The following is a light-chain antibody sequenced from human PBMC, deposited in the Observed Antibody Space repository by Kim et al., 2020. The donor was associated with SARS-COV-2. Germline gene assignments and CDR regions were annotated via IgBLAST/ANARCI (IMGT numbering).Light chain of an antibody. CDR2: DAS. V-gene: IGKV1-5*01. Sequence: DIQMTQSPSTLSASVGDRVTITCRASQDIVRWMAWYQQTPGKAPKLLIYDASMLQSGVPSRFRGSGSGTEFTLTISSLRPDDFATYYCQQYNGYPYTFGQGTKLEI. CDR1: QDIVRW. CDR3: QQYNGYPYT. J-gene: IGKJ2*01.